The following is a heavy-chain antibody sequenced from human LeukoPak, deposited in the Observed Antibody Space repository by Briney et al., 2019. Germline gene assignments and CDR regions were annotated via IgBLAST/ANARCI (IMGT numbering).Heavy chain of an antibody. CDR2: IIPIFGTA. Sequence: SVKVSCKASGGTFSSYAISWVRQAPGQGLEWMGGIIPIFGTANYAQKFQGRVTITADESTSTAYMELSSLRSEDTAVYYCARPLLIDPSGAFDIWGQGTMVTVSS. CDR3: ARPLLIDPSGAFDI. D-gene: IGHD3-16*01. CDR1: GGTFSSYA. J-gene: IGHJ3*02. V-gene: IGHV1-69*13.